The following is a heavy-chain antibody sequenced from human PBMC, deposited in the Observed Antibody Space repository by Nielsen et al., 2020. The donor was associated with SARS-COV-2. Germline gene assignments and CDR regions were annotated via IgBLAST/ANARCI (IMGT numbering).Heavy chain of an antibody. CDR1: GGSFSAYY. CDR3: ARGRRISGYDPPRSSYVMGV. V-gene: IGHV4-34*01. J-gene: IGHJ6*02. CDR2: INHSGST. Sequence: SETLSLTCAVYGGSFSAYYWSWIRQPPGKGLEWIGEINHSGSTNYNPSLKSRVTISVDTSKNQVSLKLSSVTAADTAVYYCARGRRISGYDPPRSSYVMGVWGQGTTVTLSS. D-gene: IGHD5-12*01.